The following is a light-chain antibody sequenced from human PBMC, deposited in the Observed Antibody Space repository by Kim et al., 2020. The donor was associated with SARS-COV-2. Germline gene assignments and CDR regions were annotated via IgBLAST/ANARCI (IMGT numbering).Light chain of an antibody. CDR3: QAWDSSTVV. Sequence: SVSPGQTARITCSGVKLGDKYACWYQQKPGQSPVLVIYQDSKRPSGIPERFSGSNSGNTATLTISGTQAMDEADYYCQAWDSSTVVFGGGTQLTVL. J-gene: IGLJ2*01. CDR1: KLGDKY. V-gene: IGLV3-1*01. CDR2: QDS.